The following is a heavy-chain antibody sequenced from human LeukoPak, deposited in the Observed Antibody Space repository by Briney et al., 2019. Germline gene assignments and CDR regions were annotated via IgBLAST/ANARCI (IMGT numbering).Heavy chain of an antibody. Sequence: GGSLRLSCAASGLTISNNFMGWVRQAPGKGLEWVSLIYSGGSTYSADSVKGRFTISRDNSKNTLHLQMNSLRVEDTAVYYCARDTDYYGSGRHGYFDHWGQGTLVTVSS. D-gene: IGHD3-10*01. CDR2: IYSGGST. J-gene: IGHJ1*01. CDR3: ARDTDYYGSGRHGYFDH. CDR1: GLTISNNF. V-gene: IGHV3-66*01.